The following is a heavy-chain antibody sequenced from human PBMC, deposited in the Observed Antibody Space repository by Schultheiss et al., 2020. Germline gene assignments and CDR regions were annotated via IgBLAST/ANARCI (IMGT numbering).Heavy chain of an antibody. CDR2: IYYSGST. CDR1: GGSISSGDYY. Sequence: SETLSLTCTVSGGSISSGDYYWSWIRQPPGKGLEWIGYIYYSGSTNYNPSLKSRVTISVDTSKNQFSLKLSSVTAADTAVYYCARGGWQQLSAGPFDYWGQGTLVTVSS. V-gene: IGHV4-61*08. D-gene: IGHD6-13*01. CDR3: ARGGWQQLSAGPFDY. J-gene: IGHJ4*02.